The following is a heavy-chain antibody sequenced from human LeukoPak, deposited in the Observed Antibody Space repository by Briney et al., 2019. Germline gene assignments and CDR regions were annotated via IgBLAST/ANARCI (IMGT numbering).Heavy chain of an antibody. J-gene: IGHJ5*02. CDR2: ISYDGSNK. CDR1: GFTFSSYG. CDR3: ASAYYDILTGAS. V-gene: IGHV3-30*03. D-gene: IGHD3-9*01. Sequence: GGSLRLSCAASGFTFSSYGMHWVRQAPGKGLEWVAVISYDGSNKYYADSVKGRFTISRDNSKNTLYLQMNSLRAEDTAVYYCASAYYDILTGASWGQGTLVTVSS.